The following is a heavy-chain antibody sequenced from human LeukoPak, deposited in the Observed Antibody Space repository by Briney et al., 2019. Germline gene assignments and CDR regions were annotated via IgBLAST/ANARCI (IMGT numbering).Heavy chain of an antibody. CDR1: GYTFTSYD. J-gene: IGHJ6*03. CDR2: MNPNSGNT. D-gene: IGHD3-3*01. CDR3: ARNYYDFWSGYHYYMDV. Sequence: ASVKVSCKASGYTFTSYDINWVRQATGQGLEWTGWMNPNSGNTGYAQKFQGRVTITRNTSISTAYMELSSLRSEDTAVYYCARNYYDFWSGYHYYMDVWGKGTTVTVSS. V-gene: IGHV1-8*03.